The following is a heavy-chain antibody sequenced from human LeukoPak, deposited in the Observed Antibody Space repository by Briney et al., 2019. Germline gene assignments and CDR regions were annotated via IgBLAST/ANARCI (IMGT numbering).Heavy chain of an antibody. J-gene: IGHJ4*02. D-gene: IGHD3-22*01. CDR3: ARETAYYYDSSGYWTYYFDY. V-gene: IGHV4-4*07. CDR2: IYTSGST. CDR1: GGSLSSYY. Sequence: SGTLSLTCTVSGGSLSSYYWSWLRQPAGKGLEWIGRIYTSGSTNYNPSLKSRVTMSVDTSKNQFSLKLSSVTAADTAVYYCARETAYYYDSSGYWTYYFDYWGQGTLVTVSS.